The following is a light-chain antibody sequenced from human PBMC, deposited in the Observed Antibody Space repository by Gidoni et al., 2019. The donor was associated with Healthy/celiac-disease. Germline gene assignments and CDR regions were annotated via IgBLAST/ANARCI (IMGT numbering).Light chain of an antibody. V-gene: IGLV2-14*01. CDR2: EVS. CDR3: SSYTSSSTLNWV. CDR1: SRDVGGYTY. J-gene: IGLJ3*02. Sequence: QSALTQPASVSGSPGQSITISCTGTSRDVGGYTYVSWYHQHPGKAPKLMIYEVSNRPPGVSNRFSGSKSGNTASLTISGLQAEDEADYYCSSYTSSSTLNWVFGGGTKLTVL.